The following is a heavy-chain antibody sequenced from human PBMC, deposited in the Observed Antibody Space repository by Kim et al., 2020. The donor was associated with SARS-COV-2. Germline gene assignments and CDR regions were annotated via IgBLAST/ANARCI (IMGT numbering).Heavy chain of an antibody. CDR2: INAGNGNT. V-gene: IGHV1-3*01. CDR1: GYTFTSYA. CDR3: ARSETYYYDSSGLDNAEYFQH. J-gene: IGHJ1*01. D-gene: IGHD3-22*01. Sequence: ASVKVSCKASGYTFTSYAMHWVRQAPGQRLEWMGWINAGNGNTKYSQKFQGRVTITRDTSASTAYMERSSLRSEDTAVYYCARSETYYYDSSGLDNAEYFQHWGQGTLVTVSS.